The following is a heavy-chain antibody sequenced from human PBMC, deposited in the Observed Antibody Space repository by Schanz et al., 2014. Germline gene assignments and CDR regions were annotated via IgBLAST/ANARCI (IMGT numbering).Heavy chain of an antibody. J-gene: IGHJ5*02. CDR3: ARDPLSGYNWFDP. V-gene: IGHV4-61*02. D-gene: IGHD6-25*01. CDR2: IYTSGST. Sequence: QVQLQESGPGLVKPSQTLSLTCIVSGGSISSGTYYWSWLRQPAGKGLEWIGRIYTSGSTNYNPSLKSRVAISLDTSKTQLPRKLSCVTAADTAVYYCARDPLSGYNWFDPWGQGSLVTVSS. CDR1: GGSISSGTYY.